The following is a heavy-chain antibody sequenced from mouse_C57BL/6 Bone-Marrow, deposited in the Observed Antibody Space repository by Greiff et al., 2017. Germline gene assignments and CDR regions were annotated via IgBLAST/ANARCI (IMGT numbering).Heavy chain of an antibody. J-gene: IGHJ2*01. V-gene: IGHV1-81*01. CDR1: GYTFKSYG. D-gene: IGHD1-1*01. CDR3: ATSAYITSGGY. CDR2: IYPRSGNT. Sequence: QVQLQQSGAELARPGASVKLSCKASGYTFKSYGISWVKQRTGQGLEWIGEIYPRSGNTYYTAKFQGKATLTADTSSSTAYMEYRSLTSEDSAVYFCATSAYITSGGYWGQGTTLTVSA.